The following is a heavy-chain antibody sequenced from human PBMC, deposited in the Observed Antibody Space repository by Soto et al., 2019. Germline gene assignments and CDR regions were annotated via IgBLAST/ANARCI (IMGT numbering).Heavy chain of an antibody. CDR2: IYPGDSDT. CDR1: GFSFTSYW. CDR3: ATQNYDSSGYFYYYQYGLDV. Sequence: PGESLKISCKGSGFSFTSYWIAWVRQMPWKGLEWMGIIYPGDSDTRYSPSFQGQVTISADKSISTAYLQWSSLKASDTAMYYCATQNYDSSGYFYYYQYGLDVWGQGTTVTVS. V-gene: IGHV5-51*01. D-gene: IGHD3-22*01. J-gene: IGHJ6*02.